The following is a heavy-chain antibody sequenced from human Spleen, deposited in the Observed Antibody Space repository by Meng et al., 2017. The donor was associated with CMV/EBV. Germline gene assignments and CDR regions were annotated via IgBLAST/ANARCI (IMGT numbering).Heavy chain of an antibody. CDR3: ARHNGGTYRFDC. D-gene: IGHD1-26*01. J-gene: IGHJ4*02. V-gene: IGHV6-1*01. CDR1: GDCVSSNSVA. CDR2: TYYRSKWYN. Sequence: QLQLQQAGPGQVQPSQTLSLTWVIGGDCVSSNSVAWAWIRQSPSRCLEWLGRTYYRSKWYNDYAMFVKSRITISQDTSKNQFTLQLNSVTPEDTAVYYCARHNGGTYRFDCWGQGTLVTVSS.